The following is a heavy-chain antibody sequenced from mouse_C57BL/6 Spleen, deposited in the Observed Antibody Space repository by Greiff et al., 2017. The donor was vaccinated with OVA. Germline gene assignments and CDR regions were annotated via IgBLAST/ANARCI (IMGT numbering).Heavy chain of an antibody. CDR1: GYTFTDYY. CDR2: IYPGSGNT. D-gene: IGHD2-5*01. V-gene: IGHV1-84*01. CDR3: ARYLYSNYRVSYAMDY. Sequence: QVQLQQSGPELVKPGASVKISCKASGYTFTDYYINWVKQRPGQGLEWIGWIYPGSGNTKYNEKFKGKATLTVDTSSSTAYMQLSILTSEDSAVYFCARYLYSNYRVSYAMDYWGQGTSVTVSS. J-gene: IGHJ4*01.